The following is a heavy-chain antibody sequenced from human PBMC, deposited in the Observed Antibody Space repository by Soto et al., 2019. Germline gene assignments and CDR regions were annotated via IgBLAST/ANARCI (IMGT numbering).Heavy chain of an antibody. CDR3: AVGSSTPRYYYYYGMDV. D-gene: IGHD6-13*01. J-gene: IGHJ6*02. CDR2: IIPIFGTA. Sequence: SVKVSCKASGGTFSSYAISWVRQAPGQGLEWMGGIIPIFGTANYAQKFQGRVTITADESTSTAYMELSSLRSEDTAVYYCAVGSSTPRYYYYYGMDVWGQGTTVTVSS. CDR1: GGTFSSYA. V-gene: IGHV1-69*13.